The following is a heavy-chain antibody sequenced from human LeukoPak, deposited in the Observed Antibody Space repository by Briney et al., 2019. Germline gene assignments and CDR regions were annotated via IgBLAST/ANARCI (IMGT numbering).Heavy chain of an antibody. J-gene: IGHJ6*02. D-gene: IGHD3-3*01. V-gene: IGHV4-34*01. CDR1: GGSFSGYY. CDR2: INHSGST. CDR3: ARLRFLEWPPYYYYGRDV. Sequence: SETLSLTCAVYGGSFSGYYWSWIRQPPGKGLEWIGEINHSGSTNYNPSLKSRVTISVDTSKNQFSLKLSSVTAADTAVYYCARLRFLEWPPYYYYGRDVGGQGTRVTVSS.